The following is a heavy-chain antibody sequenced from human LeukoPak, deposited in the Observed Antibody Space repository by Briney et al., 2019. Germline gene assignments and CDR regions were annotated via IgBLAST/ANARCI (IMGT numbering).Heavy chain of an antibody. CDR2: IYYSGST. D-gene: IGHD3-16*02. J-gene: IGHJ5*02. V-gene: IGHV4-39*07. Sequence: PSETLSLTCTVSGGSISSSAYYWGWIRQPPGKGLEWIGSIYYSGSTYYNPSLKSRVTISVDTSKNQFSLRLSSVTAADTAVYYCARDSIGDYVWGSYRYTGNWFDPWGQGTLVTVSS. CDR1: GGSISSSAYY. CDR3: ARDSIGDYVWGSYRYTGNWFDP.